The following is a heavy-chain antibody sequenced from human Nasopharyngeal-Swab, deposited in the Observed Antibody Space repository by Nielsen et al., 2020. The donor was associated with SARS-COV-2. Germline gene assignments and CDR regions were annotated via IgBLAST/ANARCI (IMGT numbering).Heavy chain of an antibody. CDR3: ASRGVYVGATLTLDY. V-gene: IGHV1-69*04. J-gene: IGHJ4*02. CDR2: IIPILGIA. D-gene: IGHD1-26*01. Sequence: SVKVSCKASGGTFISYAISWVRQAPGQGLEWMGRIIPILGIANYAQKFQGRVTITADKSTSTAYMELSSLRSEDTAVYYCASRGVYVGATLTLDYWGQGTLVTVSS. CDR1: GGTFISYA.